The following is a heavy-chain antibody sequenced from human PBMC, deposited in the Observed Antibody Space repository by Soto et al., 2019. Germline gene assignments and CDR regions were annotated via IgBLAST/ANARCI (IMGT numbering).Heavy chain of an antibody. Sequence: GGSLRLSCVASGFTFSNYGMNWVRQAPGKGLEWVSFISISRNSIYYADSVKGRFTISTDNAKNSLYLQMNSLRAEDTAVYFCARDFVYHGYCGSTSCSNFDCWGPGTLVTVSS. D-gene: IGHD2-2*01. CDR2: ISISRNSI. CDR3: ARDFVYHGYCGSTSCSNFDC. V-gene: IGHV3-21*01. CDR1: GFTFSNYG. J-gene: IGHJ4*02.